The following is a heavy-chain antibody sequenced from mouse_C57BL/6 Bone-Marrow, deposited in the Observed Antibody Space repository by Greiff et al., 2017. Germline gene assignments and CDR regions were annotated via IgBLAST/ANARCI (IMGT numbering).Heavy chain of an antibody. CDR3: AREGSGYGFDY. D-gene: IGHD3-2*02. J-gene: IGHJ2*01. CDR1: GYTFTSYW. Sequence: QVQLQQSGAELVKPGASVKLSCKASGYTFTSYWMHWVQQRPGRGLEGIGRIDPNSGGTKYNEKFKSKATLTVDKPYRTAYMQLSSLTSEDSAVYYCAREGSGYGFDYWGQGTTLTVSS. V-gene: IGHV1-72*01. CDR2: IDPNSGGT.